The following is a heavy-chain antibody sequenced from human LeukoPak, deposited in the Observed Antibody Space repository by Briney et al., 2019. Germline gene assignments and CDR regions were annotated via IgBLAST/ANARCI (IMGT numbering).Heavy chain of an antibody. V-gene: IGHV4-30-2*01. Sequence: SQTLSLTCTVSGYAIISGGFSWNWIRQPPGKGLEWIGCIYDRGPAHYNPSLKSRFTISVDRPKNQFFLNVTSLTAADTAVYYCARSRQASGLFSSWGQGALVVVSS. J-gene: IGHJ5*02. CDR3: ARSRQASGLFSS. CDR1: GYAIISGGFS. CDR2: IYDRGPA. D-gene: IGHD3-10*01.